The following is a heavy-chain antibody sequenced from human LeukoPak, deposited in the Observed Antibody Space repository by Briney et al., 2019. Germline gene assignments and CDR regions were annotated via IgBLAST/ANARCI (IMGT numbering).Heavy chain of an antibody. D-gene: IGHD5-24*01. CDR2: ISGSGGST. V-gene: IGHV3-23*01. J-gene: IGHJ4*02. CDR3: AKDWGAWLKSIDY. CDR1: GFTLSSYA. Sequence: GGSLRLSCAASGFTLSSYAMSWVRQAPGKGLEWVSGISGSGGSTYYADSVKGRFTISRDNSKNTLYLQMNSLRAEDTALYFCAKDWGAWLKSIDYWGQGTLVTVSS.